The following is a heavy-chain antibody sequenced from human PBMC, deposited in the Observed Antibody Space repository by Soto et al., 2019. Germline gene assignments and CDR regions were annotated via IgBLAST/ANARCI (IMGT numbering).Heavy chain of an antibody. Sequence: VQLVESGGDLVQPGGSLRLSCAASGVTIRTYWMSRVRQAPGKGLEWVANIKQDGSETYYVDSVKGRFTISRDNDKNSLYLQMNSLRVEDTAVYNCVREGYQLHRYSAGYWGQGTLVAVSS. V-gene: IGHV3-7*01. CDR2: IKQDGSET. CDR1: GVTIRTYW. CDR3: VREGYQLHRYSAGY. D-gene: IGHD1-26*01. J-gene: IGHJ4*02.